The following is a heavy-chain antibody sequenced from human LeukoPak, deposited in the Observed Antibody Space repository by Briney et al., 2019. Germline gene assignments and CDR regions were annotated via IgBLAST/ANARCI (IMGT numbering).Heavy chain of an antibody. D-gene: IGHD2-21*01. Sequence: GGSLRLSCAASGFTFSSYSMNWLRQAPGKGLEWVSSISSSSSYIYYADSVKGRFTISRDNTKNSLYLQMNSRRAEDTAVYYCARAPAFIPNWFDPWGQGTLVTVSS. CDR3: ARAPAFIPNWFDP. V-gene: IGHV3-21*01. CDR1: GFTFSSYS. J-gene: IGHJ5*02. CDR2: ISSSSSYI.